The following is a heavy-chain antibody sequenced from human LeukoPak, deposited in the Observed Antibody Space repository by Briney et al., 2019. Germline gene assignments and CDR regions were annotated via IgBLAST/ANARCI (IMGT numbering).Heavy chain of an antibody. CDR3: ASTLTGDPEAFGI. V-gene: IGHV1-69*04. J-gene: IGHJ3*02. CDR2: IIPILGIA. CDR1: GYTFTSYA. D-gene: IGHD7-27*01. Sequence: GASAKVSCKASGYTFTSYAMNWVRQAPGQGLEWMGRIIPILGIANYAQKFQGRVTITADKSTSTAYMELSSLRSEDTAVYYCASTLTGDPEAFGIWGQGTMVTVSS.